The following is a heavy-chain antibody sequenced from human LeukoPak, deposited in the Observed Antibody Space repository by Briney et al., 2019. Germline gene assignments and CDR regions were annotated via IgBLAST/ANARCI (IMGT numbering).Heavy chain of an antibody. D-gene: IGHD2-15*01. J-gene: IGHJ3*02. CDR3: AKGPVVTFDI. V-gene: IGHV3-7*03. CDR1: GFTFNRYW. Sequence: PGGSLRLSCAASGFTFNRYWMSWVRQTPGKGLEWVANIKQDGSEKYYVDSVKGRFTISRDNAKNSLYLQMNSLRAEDTAVYYCAKGPVVTFDIWGQGTMVTVSS. CDR2: IKQDGSEK.